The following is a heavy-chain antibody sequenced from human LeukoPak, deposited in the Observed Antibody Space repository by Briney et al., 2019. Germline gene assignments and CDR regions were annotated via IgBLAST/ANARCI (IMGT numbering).Heavy chain of an antibody. Sequence: ASVKVSCKASGYTFTGYYMHWVRQAPGQGLEWMGWINPNSGGTNYAQKFQGRVTMTRDTSISTAYMELSRLRSDDTAVYYCARVAELVGARGHFDYWGQGTLVTVSS. CDR3: ARVAELVGARGHFDY. V-gene: IGHV1-2*02. D-gene: IGHD1-26*01. J-gene: IGHJ4*02. CDR2: INPNSGGT. CDR1: GYTFTGYY.